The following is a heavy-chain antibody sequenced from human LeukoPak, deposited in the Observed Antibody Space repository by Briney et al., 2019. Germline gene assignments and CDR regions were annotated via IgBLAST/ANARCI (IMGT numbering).Heavy chain of an antibody. V-gene: IGHV1-2*02. J-gene: IGHJ4*02. CDR3: ARLGARYNWNDVRILDY. Sequence: RASVKVSCKASGYTFTGYYMHWVRQAPGQGLEWMGWINPNSGGTNYAQTFQGRVTMTRDTSISTAYMELSRLRSDETAVYSCARLGARYNWNDVRILDYWGQGTLVTVSS. CDR1: GYTFTGYY. CDR2: INPNSGGT. D-gene: IGHD1-20*01.